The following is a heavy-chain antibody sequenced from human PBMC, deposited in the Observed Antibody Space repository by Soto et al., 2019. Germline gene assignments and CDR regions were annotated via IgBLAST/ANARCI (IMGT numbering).Heavy chain of an antibody. CDR2: ITPIPGIA. Sequence: QVQLVQSGAEVKKPGSSVTVSCKASGGTSSSYTISWVRQAPGQGLEWMGRITPIPGIADYAQKLQGIVTITADKSTSTAYVELSSLRSEYKAVYYGAGKGCLRWGQGTLVTVSS. V-gene: IGHV1-69*02. CDR1: GGTSSSYT. CDR3: AGKGCLR. J-gene: IGHJ4*02.